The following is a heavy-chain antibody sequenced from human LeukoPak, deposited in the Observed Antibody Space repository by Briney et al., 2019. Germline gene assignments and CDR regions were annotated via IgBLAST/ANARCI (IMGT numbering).Heavy chain of an antibody. Sequence: PSETLSLTCTVSGYSISSGYYWAWIRQPPGKGLEWIGSIYHSGSTYYNPSLKSRVTISVDTSKNQFSLKLSSVTAADTAVYYCARDGYNSGDFDYWGQGTLVTVSS. V-gene: IGHV4-38-2*02. CDR2: IYHSGST. CDR3: ARDGYNSGDFDY. D-gene: IGHD5-24*01. CDR1: GYSISSGYY. J-gene: IGHJ4*02.